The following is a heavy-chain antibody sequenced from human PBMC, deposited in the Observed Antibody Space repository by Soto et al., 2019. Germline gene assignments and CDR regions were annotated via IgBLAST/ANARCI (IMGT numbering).Heavy chain of an antibody. CDR1: GGSFSGYY. CDR3: ARDSYGSEGIDY. Sequence: SETLSLTCAVYGGSFSGYYWSWIRQPPGKGLEWIGEINHSGSTNYNPSLKSRVTISVDTSKNQFSLKLSSVTAADTAVYYCARDSYGSEGIDYWGQGTLVTVSS. D-gene: IGHD5-18*01. V-gene: IGHV4-34*01. J-gene: IGHJ4*02. CDR2: INHSGST.